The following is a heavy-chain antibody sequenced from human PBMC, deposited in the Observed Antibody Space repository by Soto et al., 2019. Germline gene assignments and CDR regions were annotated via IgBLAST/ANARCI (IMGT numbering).Heavy chain of an antibody. CDR2: INSDGSST. CDR3: ARDRVVVAATIQYYYYGMDV. V-gene: IGHV3-74*01. CDR1: GFTFSSYW. J-gene: IGHJ6*02. D-gene: IGHD2-15*01. Sequence: PGGSLRLSCAASGFTFSSYWMHWVRQAPGKGLVWVSRINSDGSSTSYADSVKGRFTISRDNAKNSLYLQMNSLRAEDTAVYYCARDRVVVAATIQYYYYGMDVWGQGTTVTVSS.